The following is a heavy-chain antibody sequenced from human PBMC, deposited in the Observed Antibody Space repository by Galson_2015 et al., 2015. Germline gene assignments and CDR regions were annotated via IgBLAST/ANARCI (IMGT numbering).Heavy chain of an antibody. CDR2: IWYDGGCQ. Sequence: SLRLSCAASGFTFSTYGMHWVRQAPGEGPEGVAIIWYDGGCQYYGDAVRGRFTISRDNSKNTLYLQMNRLRAEDTAVYYCARDLGGPYSSSSHFDYWGQGTLVTVSS. V-gene: IGHV3-33*01. J-gene: IGHJ4*02. CDR1: GFTFSTYG. CDR3: ARDLGGPYSSSSHFDY. D-gene: IGHD6-6*01.